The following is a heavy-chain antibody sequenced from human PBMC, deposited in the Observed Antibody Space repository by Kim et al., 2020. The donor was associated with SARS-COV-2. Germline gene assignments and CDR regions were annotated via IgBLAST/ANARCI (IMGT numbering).Heavy chain of an antibody. Sequence: SETLSLTCTVSGGSISSSSYYWGWIRQPPGKGLEWIGSIYYSGSTYYNPSLKSRVTISVDTSKNQFSLKLSSVTAADTAVYYCARRRYTDASPDYWGQGTLVTVSS. V-gene: IGHV4-39*01. D-gene: IGHD1-1*01. J-gene: IGHJ4*02. CDR1: GGSISSSSYY. CDR3: ARRRYTDASPDY. CDR2: IYYSGST.